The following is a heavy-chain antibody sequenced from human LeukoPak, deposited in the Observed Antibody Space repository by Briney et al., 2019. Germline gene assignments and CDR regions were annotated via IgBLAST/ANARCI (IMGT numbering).Heavy chain of an antibody. V-gene: IGHV3-23*01. D-gene: IGHD1-26*01. J-gene: IGHJ4*02. Sequence: PGGSLRLSCAASGFTFSSYAMSWIRQAQGKGLEWVSAISGSGGSTYYADSVKGRFTISRDNSKNTLYLQMNSLRAEDTAVYYCAKAEWELPSYYFDYWGQGTLVTVSS. CDR1: GFTFSSYA. CDR3: AKAEWELPSYYFDY. CDR2: ISGSGGST.